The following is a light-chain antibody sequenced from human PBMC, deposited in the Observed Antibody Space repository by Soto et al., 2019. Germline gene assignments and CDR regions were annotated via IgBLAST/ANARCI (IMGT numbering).Light chain of an antibody. Sequence: DNVLTQSPDTLSLSPGERATLSCRASQSVSTYLAWYQQKPGQAPRLLIHGTSNRATGIPDRFSGSGSGTDFTLTFSRLEPEDFAVYYCEYYGTSITFGGGTKVDIK. CDR2: GTS. CDR1: QSVSTY. CDR3: EYYGTSIT. J-gene: IGKJ4*01. V-gene: IGKV3-20*01.